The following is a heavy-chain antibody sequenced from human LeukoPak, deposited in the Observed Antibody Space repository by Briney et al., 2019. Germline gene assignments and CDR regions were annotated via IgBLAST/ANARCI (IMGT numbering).Heavy chain of an antibody. J-gene: IGHJ4*02. CDR2: ISSSGNTI. CDR1: GFTFSDYY. CDR3: ARASRVRGYSGYDNFDY. Sequence: GGSLRPSCAAPGFTFSDYYMSWIRQAPGKGLEWVSYISSSGNTIYYADSVKGRFTISRDNAKNSLYLQMNSLRAEDTAVYYCARASRVRGYSGYDNFDYWGQGTLVTVSS. D-gene: IGHD5-12*01. V-gene: IGHV3-11*01.